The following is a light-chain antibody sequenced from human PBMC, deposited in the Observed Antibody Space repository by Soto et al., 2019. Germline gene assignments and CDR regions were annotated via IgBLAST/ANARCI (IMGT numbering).Light chain of an antibody. J-gene: IGKJ1*01. V-gene: IGKV1-5*01. CDR2: DAS. CDR1: QSISSY. Sequence: DIQMTQSPSSLSASVGDRVTITCRASQSISSYLNWYQHKPGKAPKLLIYDASNLEPGVPSRFSGSGSGTEFTLTITSLQPDDFATYYCQQYNGYSRTFGQGTKVDIK. CDR3: QQYNGYSRT.